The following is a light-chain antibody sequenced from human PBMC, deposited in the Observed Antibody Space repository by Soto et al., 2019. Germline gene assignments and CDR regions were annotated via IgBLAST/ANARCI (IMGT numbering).Light chain of an antibody. CDR3: QQRSNWPPT. Sequence: EIVLTQSPATLSLSPGERATLSCRASQLISSYLAWYQQKPGQAPRLLIWDASNRATGIPARFSGSGSGTDFTLTITSLEPEDSAVYYYQQRSNWPPTFGPGTKVEIK. CDR2: DAS. J-gene: IGKJ3*01. CDR1: QLISSY. V-gene: IGKV3-11*01.